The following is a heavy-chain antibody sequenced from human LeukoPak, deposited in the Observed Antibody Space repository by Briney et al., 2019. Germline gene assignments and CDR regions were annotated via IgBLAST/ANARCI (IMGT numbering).Heavy chain of an antibody. D-gene: IGHD3-10*01. Sequence: SETLSLTCTVSGGSISSGDYYWSWIRQPPGKGLEWIGYIYYSGSTYYNPSLKSRVTISVDTSKNQFSLKLSSVTAADTAVYYCARLAQWFGEFYFDYWGQGTLVTVSS. CDR2: IYYSGST. J-gene: IGHJ4*02. CDR3: ARLAQWFGEFYFDY. V-gene: IGHV4-30-4*01. CDR1: GGSISSGDYY.